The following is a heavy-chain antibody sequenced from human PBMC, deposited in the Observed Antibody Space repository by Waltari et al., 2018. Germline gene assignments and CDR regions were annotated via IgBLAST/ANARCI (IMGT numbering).Heavy chain of an antibody. Sequence: QVQLVESGGGVVQPGRSLRLSCAASGFNFSSYAMHWVRQAPGKGLEWVAVISYDGSNKYYADSVKGRFTISRDNSKNTLYLQMNSLRAEDTAVYYCARESYYYDSSGSEAFDIWGQGTMVTVSS. CDR1: GFNFSSYA. CDR3: ARESYYYDSSGSEAFDI. J-gene: IGHJ3*02. CDR2: ISYDGSNK. D-gene: IGHD3-22*01. V-gene: IGHV3-30-3*01.